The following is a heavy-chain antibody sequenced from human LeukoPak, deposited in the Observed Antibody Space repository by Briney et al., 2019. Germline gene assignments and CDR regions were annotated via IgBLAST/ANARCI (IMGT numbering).Heavy chain of an antibody. V-gene: IGHV1-18*01. CDR1: GYTFTSYG. CDR2: ISAYNGNT. D-gene: IGHD1-26*01. Sequence: ASVKVSCKASGYTFTSYGISWVRQAPGQGLEWMGWISAYNGNTNYAQKLQGRVTMTTDTSTSTAYMDLRSLRSDDTAVYYCARDVGVGATSDYYYGMDVWGQGTTVTVSS. J-gene: IGHJ6*02. CDR3: ARDVGVGATSDYYYGMDV.